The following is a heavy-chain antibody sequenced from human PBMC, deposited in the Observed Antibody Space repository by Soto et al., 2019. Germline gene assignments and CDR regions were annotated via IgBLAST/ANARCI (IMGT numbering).Heavy chain of an antibody. D-gene: IGHD6-19*01. J-gene: IGHJ4*02. CDR1: GGTFRSYA. CDR3: ARGYSSGWYGTPYYFDY. V-gene: IGHV1-69*13. Sequence: GASVTVSCKASGGTFRSYAISWVRQAPGQGLEWMGGIIPIFGTANYAQKFQGRVTITADESTSTAYMELSSLRSEDTAVYYCARGYSSGWYGTPYYFDYWGQGTLVTVSS. CDR2: IIPIFGTA.